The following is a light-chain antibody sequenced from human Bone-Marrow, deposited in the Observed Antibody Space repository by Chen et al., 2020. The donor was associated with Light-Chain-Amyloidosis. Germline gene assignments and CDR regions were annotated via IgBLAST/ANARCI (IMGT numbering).Light chain of an antibody. CDR2: DDS. J-gene: IGLJ1*01. CDR3: QVWDSSSDDYV. V-gene: IGLV3-21*02. Sequence: SYVLTQPPSVSVAPGQTARITCGGYNIGSESVHWYQQRPGQAPVLVVYDDSDRPSGIPERFSGSNSGDTATLTISRVEAGDEADYYCQVWDSSSDDYVFGTGTKVTVL. CDR1: NIGSES.